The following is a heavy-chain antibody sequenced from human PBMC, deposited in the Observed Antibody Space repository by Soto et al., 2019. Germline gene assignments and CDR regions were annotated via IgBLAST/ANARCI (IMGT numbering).Heavy chain of an antibody. CDR1: GFTFSSYD. Sequence: GSLRLSCAASGFTFSSYDMHWVRQATGKGLEWVSAIGTAGDTYYPGSVKGRFTISRENAKNSLYLQMNSLRAGDTAVYYCARANLRYYYYMDVWGKGTTVTVSS. J-gene: IGHJ6*03. CDR2: IGTAGDT. CDR3: ARANLRYYYYMDV. V-gene: IGHV3-13*01.